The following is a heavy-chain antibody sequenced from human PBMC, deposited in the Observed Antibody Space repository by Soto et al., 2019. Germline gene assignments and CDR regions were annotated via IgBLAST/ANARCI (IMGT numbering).Heavy chain of an antibody. Sequence: QVQLVESGGGVVQPGRSLRLSCAASGFTFSSYGMHWVRQAPGKGLEWVAVISYDGSNKYYADCVKGRFTISRDNSKNTLYLQMNSLRAEDTAVYYCAKSSYYAPYFDYWGQGTLVTVSS. CDR2: ISYDGSNK. CDR1: GFTFSSYG. CDR3: AKSSYYAPYFDY. V-gene: IGHV3-30*18. J-gene: IGHJ4*02. D-gene: IGHD1-26*01.